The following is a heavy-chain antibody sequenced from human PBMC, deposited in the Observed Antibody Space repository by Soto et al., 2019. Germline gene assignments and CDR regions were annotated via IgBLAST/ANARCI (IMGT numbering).Heavy chain of an antibody. V-gene: IGHV1-8*01. Sequence: GASVKGSCKASGYTFTSYYINWVRQATGQGLEWMGWMNPNSGNTGYAQKFQGRVTMTRNTSISTAYMELSSLRSEDTAVYYCASRGYCSGGSCGGAFDIWGQGTMVT. D-gene: IGHD2-15*01. CDR1: GYTFTSYY. J-gene: IGHJ3*02. CDR3: ASRGYCSGGSCGGAFDI. CDR2: MNPNSGNT.